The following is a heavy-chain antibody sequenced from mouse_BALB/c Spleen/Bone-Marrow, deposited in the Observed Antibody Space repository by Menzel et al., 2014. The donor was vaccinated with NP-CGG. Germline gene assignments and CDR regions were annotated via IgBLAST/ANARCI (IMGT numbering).Heavy chain of an antibody. CDR2: ISSGGSYT. CDR3: ARKSYYDYDGRPWFAY. CDR1: GFTFSSYA. D-gene: IGHD2-4*01. Sequence: EVKLMESGGGLVKPGGSLKLSCAASGFTFSSYAMSWVRQTPEKRLDWVATISSGGSYTYYPDSVKGRFTISRDNAKNTLYLQMSSLRSEDTAMYYCARKSYYDYDGRPWFAYWGQGTLVTVSA. V-gene: IGHV5-9-3*01. J-gene: IGHJ3*01.